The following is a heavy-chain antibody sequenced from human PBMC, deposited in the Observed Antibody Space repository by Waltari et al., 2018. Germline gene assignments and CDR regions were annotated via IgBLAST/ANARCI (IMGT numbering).Heavy chain of an antibody. J-gene: IGHJ4*02. CDR2: SGST. Sequence: SGSTYYNPSLKSRVTISVDTSKNQFSLKLSSVTAADTAVYYCARSPRKWELLSFDYWGQGTLVTVSS. D-gene: IGHD1-26*01. CDR3: ARSPRKWELLSFDY. V-gene: IGHV4-30-4*01.